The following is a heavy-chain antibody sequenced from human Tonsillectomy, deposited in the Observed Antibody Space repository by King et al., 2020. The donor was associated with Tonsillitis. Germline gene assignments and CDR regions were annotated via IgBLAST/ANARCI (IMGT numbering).Heavy chain of an antibody. CDR1: GGSISSGGYS. Sequence: QLQESGSGLVKPSQTLSLTCAVSGGSISSGGYSWSWIRQPPGKGLEWIGYIYHRESPYYNPSLKSRVTISVNRSKNHLSLNLTPVTAADTAVYYCASDAGDYGMDVWGQGTTVTVSS. J-gene: IGHJ6*02. CDR3: ASDAGDYGMDV. V-gene: IGHV4-30-2*01. D-gene: IGHD4-17*01. CDR2: IYHRESP.